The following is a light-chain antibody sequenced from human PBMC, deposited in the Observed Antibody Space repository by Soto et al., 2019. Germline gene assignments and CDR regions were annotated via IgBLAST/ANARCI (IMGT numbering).Light chain of an antibody. CDR1: SSNIGSNT. Sequence: QSVLTQPPSASGTPGQRVTISCSGSSSNIGSNTVNWYQQLPGTAPKLLIYSNNQQPSGVADRFSGSKSGTSASLAISGLQSEDEADYYCAACDDSLNGWVFGGGTKLTVL. CDR3: AACDDSLNGWV. J-gene: IGLJ3*02. CDR2: SNN. V-gene: IGLV1-44*01.